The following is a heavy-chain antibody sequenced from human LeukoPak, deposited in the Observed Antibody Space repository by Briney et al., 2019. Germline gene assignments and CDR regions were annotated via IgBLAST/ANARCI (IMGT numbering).Heavy chain of an antibody. CDR3: AKDISSGHTRSYYYYGMDV. CDR2: ISWNSGSI. CDR1: GFTFDDYA. J-gene: IGHJ6*02. Sequence: GGSLRLSCAASGFTFDDYAMHWVRQAPGKGLEWVSGISWNSGSIGYAGSVKGRFTISRDNAKNSLYLQMNSLRAEDTALYYCAKDISSGHTRSYYYYGMDVWGQGTTVTVSS. D-gene: IGHD6-19*01. V-gene: IGHV3-9*01.